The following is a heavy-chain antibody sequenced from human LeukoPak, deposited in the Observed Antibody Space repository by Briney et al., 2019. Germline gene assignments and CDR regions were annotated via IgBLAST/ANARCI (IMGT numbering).Heavy chain of an antibody. CDR1: GYTFTNYG. CDR3: ARVEGPSIFGVIDY. CDR2: ISVYNGDT. D-gene: IGHD3-3*01. Sequence: ASVKVSCKASGYTFTNYGISWVRQAPGQGLEWMGWISVYNGDTNYAQKLQGRVTMTTDTSTSTAYLEVRRLTSDDTTVYFCARVEGPSIFGVIDYWGQGTLVTISS. V-gene: IGHV1-18*01. J-gene: IGHJ4*02.